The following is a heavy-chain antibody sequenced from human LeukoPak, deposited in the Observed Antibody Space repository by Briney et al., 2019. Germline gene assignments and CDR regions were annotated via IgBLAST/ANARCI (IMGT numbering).Heavy chain of an antibody. CDR3: AKKVGLGAFDI. CDR2: IRDSGGST. V-gene: IGHV3-23*01. CDR1: GFTFSSYD. J-gene: IGHJ3*02. Sequence: GSLRLSCAASGFTFSSYDMTWVRRAPGRGLEWVSSIRDSGGSTDYADSVKGRFTISRDNSKNMLFLQMSSLRAEDTAVYYCAKKVGLGAFDIWGQGTMVTVSS. D-gene: IGHD1-26*01.